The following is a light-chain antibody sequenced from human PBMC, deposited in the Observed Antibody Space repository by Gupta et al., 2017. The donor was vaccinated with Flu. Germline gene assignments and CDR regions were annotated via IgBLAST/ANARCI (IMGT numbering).Light chain of an antibody. J-gene: IGKJ1*01. V-gene: IGKV1-5*03. CDR3: HHNSHYWGT. Sequence: DIQLTQSPSTLSASVGDRVTITCRASQSLGEHLAWYQQRSGEAPKVVIYMASTLGSGVPLRFSGSGSGTEFLLTIDSLQPDDFATYYCHHNSHYWGTFGQGTKVAI. CDR1: QSLGEH. CDR2: MAS.